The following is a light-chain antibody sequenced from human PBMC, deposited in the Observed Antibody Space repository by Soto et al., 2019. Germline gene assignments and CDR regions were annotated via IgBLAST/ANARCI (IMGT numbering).Light chain of an antibody. Sequence: QSVLTQPASVSGSPEQSITISCTGTSSDVGAYNLVSWYQQHPGKAPKLIIYEGSKRPSGISHRFSGSKSDNTASLTISGLRAEDEAHYHCCSYAGSRTFVLGGGTKLTVL. CDR3: CSYAGSRTFV. V-gene: IGLV2-23*01. CDR2: EGS. J-gene: IGLJ3*02. CDR1: SSDVGAYNL.